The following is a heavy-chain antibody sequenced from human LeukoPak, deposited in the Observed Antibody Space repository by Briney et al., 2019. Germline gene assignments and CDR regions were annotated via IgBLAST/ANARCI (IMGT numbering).Heavy chain of an antibody. CDR3: ARDRGSGAY. CDR1: GFTFSSYA. D-gene: IGHD3-10*01. CDR2: ISYDGSNK. V-gene: IGHV3-30-3*01. J-gene: IGHJ4*02. Sequence: YPGGSLRLSCAASGFTFSSYAMHWVRQAPGKGLEWVAVISYDGSNKYYADSVKGRFTISRDNSKNTLYLQMNSLRAEDTAVYYCARDRGSGAYWGQGTLVTVSS.